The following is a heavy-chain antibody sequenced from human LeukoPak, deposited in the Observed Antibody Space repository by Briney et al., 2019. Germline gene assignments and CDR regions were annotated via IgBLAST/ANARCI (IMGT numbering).Heavy chain of an antibody. CDR2: LSGSGGST. CDR1: GFTFSSYA. Sequence: PGGSLRLSCAASGFTFSSYAMSWVRPAPGQRLEWESALSGSGGSTYYADSVMGRFTISRDNSKNTLYLQMNSLRAEDTAVYYCAKDRGYCSSTSCYGETTWGQGTLVTVSS. J-gene: IGHJ4*02. CDR3: AKDRGYCSSTSCYGETT. V-gene: IGHV3-23*01. D-gene: IGHD2-2*01.